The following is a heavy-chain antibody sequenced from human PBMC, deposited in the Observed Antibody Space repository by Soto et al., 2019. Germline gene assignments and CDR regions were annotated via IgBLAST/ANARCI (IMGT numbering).Heavy chain of an antibody. CDR1: GYTFTSYA. J-gene: IGHJ4*02. D-gene: IGHD2-15*01. CDR2: INAGNGNT. Sequence: QVQLVQSGAEEKKPGASVKVSCKASGYTFTSYAMHWVRQAPGQRLEWMGWINAGNGNTNCSQKFQDRVNITRDTYASTAYMELSSLRSEDKAVYYCARGERVVGDYWGQGTLVTVSS. CDR3: ARGERVVGDY. V-gene: IGHV1-3*05.